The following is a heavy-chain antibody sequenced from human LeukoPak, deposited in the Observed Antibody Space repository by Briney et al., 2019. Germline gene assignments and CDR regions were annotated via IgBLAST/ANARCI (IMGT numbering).Heavy chain of an antibody. D-gene: IGHD3-10*01. CDR1: GFTFSSYW. V-gene: IGHV3-7*01. CDR3: ARDPAGSEIDY. J-gene: IGHJ4*02. Sequence: GGSLRLSCAASGFTFSSYWMSWVRQTPGKGLEWVANIKQDGSEKYYVDSVKGRFTISRDNAKNSLYLQMNSLRAEDTAVYYCARDPAGSEIDYWGQGTLVTVSS. CDR2: IKQDGSEK.